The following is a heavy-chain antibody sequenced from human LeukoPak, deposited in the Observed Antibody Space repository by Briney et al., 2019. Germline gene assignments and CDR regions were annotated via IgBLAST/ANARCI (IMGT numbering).Heavy chain of an antibody. V-gene: IGHV3-7*04. CDR1: GFTFSSHW. CDR3: GRNDYDWKGPFDY. CDR2: IKQDGSQK. D-gene: IGHD4-17*01. Sequence: GGSLRLSCAASGFTFSSHWMTWVRQAPGKGLEWVANIKQDGSQKFYVDSVKGRFTISRDNAKNSLYLQMNSLRAEDTAVYYSGRNDYDWKGPFDYWGQGTLVTVSS. J-gene: IGHJ4*02.